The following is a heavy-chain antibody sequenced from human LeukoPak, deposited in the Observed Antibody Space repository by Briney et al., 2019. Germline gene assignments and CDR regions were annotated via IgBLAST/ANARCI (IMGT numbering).Heavy chain of an antibody. CDR1: GFTFSDYY. J-gene: IGHJ4*02. D-gene: IGHD5/OR15-5a*01. V-gene: IGHV3-11*05. CDR2: ISSSSSYT. CDR3: VRAVSVSSYYFDC. Sequence: PGGSLRLSCAASGFTFSDYYMSWVRQAPGKGLEWISYISSSSSYTNYVDSVKGRFTISRDNAKNSLYLQMNSLRAEDTAVYYCVRAVSVSSYYFDCCGQGTLVTVSS.